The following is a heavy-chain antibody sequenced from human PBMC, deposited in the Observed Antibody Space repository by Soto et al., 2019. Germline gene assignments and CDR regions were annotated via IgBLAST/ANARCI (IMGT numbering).Heavy chain of an antibody. CDR2: ISSSGTTI. CDR1: GFSFSSYE. Sequence: SCAASGFSFSSYEMNYVRQAPGKGLEWVSYISSSGTTIYYAGSVKGRFTISRDNAKNSLYLQMNSLRAEDTAAYYCASMIFGVVNDYSYYGMDVWGQGTTVTVSS. V-gene: IGHV3-48*03. D-gene: IGHD3-3*01. J-gene: IGHJ6*02. CDR3: ASMIFGVVNDYSYYGMDV.